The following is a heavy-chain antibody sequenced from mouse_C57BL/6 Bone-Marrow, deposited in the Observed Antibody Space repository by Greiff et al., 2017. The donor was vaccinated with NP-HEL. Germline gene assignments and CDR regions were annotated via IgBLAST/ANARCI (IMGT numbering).Heavy chain of an antibody. CDR3: ARRGLLRLGGYFDV. V-gene: IGHV1-19*01. J-gene: IGHJ1*03. CDR2: INPYNGGT. CDR1: GYTFTDYY. D-gene: IGHD1-2*01. Sequence: VQLQQSGPVLVKPGASVKMSCKASGYTFTDYYMNWVKQSHGKSLEWIGVINPYNGGTSYNQKFKGKATLTVDKSSSTAYMELNSLTSEDSAVYDCARRGLLRLGGYFDVWGTGTTVTVSS.